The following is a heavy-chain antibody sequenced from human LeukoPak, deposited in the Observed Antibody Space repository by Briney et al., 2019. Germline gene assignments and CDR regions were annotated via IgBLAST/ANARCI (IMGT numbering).Heavy chain of an antibody. J-gene: IGHJ6*02. CDR2: NNHSGST. CDR3: ASGKSSAAGPTAYYYGMDV. CDR1: GGSFSGYY. D-gene: IGHD6-13*01. Sequence: PSETLSLTCAVYGGSFSGYYWSWIRQPPGKGLEWIGENNHSGSTNYNPSLKSRVTISVDTSKNQFSLKLSSVTAADTAVYYCASGKSSAAGPTAYYYGMDVWGQGTTVTVSS. V-gene: IGHV4-34*01.